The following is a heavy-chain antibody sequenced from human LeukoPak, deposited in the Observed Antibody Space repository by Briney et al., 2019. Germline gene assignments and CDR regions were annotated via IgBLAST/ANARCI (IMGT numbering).Heavy chain of an antibody. CDR1: GGSISSYY. V-gene: IGHV4-59*08. D-gene: IGHD4-11*01. J-gene: IGHJ5*02. CDR3: ARRDYNNYGRWFDP. Sequence: PSEILSLTCSVSGGSISSYYGSWIRQTPGKGLEWIGYIYDSGSTKYNPSLGSRVTISADTSKHQITLKLRSVTAADTAVYYCARRDYNNYGRWFDPWGQGTLVTVSS. CDR2: IYDSGST.